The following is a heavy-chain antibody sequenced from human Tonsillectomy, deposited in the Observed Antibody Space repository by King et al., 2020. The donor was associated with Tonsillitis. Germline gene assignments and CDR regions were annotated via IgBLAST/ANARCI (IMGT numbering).Heavy chain of an antibody. V-gene: IGHV4-39*01. CDR1: GGSISSSSYY. Sequence: QLQESGPGLVKPSETLSLTCTVSGGSISSSSYYWGWIRQPPGKGLEWIGSIYYSGSTYYNPSLKSRVTISVDTSKNQFSLKLSSVTAADTAVYYCARLWVGAFYLGFDYWGQGTLVTVSS. J-gene: IGHJ4*02. CDR3: ARLWVGAFYLGFDY. CDR2: IYYSGST. D-gene: IGHD1-26*01.